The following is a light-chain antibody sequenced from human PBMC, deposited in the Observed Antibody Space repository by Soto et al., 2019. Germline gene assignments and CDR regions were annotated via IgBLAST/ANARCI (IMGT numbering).Light chain of an antibody. CDR1: QSVSSSY. Sequence: EIVLMQSPGTLSLSPGERAPLSCRASQSVSSSYLAWYQQKPGRAPRLLIYGASSRATGIPDRFSGSGSGTDFTLTISRLEPEDFAVYYCQQYGSSPKTFGQGTKVDI. CDR2: GAS. J-gene: IGKJ1*01. V-gene: IGKV3-20*01. CDR3: QQYGSSPKT.